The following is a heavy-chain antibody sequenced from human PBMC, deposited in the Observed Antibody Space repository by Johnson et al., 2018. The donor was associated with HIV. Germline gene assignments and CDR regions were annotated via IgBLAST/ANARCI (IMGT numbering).Heavy chain of an antibody. CDR3: TTGRPSSAAFDI. CDR2: IKSKTDGGTT. CDR1: GFTFSDYY. V-gene: IGHV3-15*01. Sequence: VQLVESGGGLVKPGGSLRLSCAASGFTFSDYYMSWIRQAPGKGLEWVGRIKSKTDGGTTDYAAPVKGRFTISRDDSKNTLYLQMKSLKTEDSAVYYCTTGRPSSAAFDIWGQGTMVTVSS. J-gene: IGHJ3*02.